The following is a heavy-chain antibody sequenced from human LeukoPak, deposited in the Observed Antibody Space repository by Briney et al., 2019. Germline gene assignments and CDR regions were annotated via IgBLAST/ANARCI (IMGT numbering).Heavy chain of an antibody. CDR2: IYSGGTT. J-gene: IGHJ4*02. D-gene: IGHD6-19*01. CDR3: AKPHYSSGWYFDS. CDR1: GFTVSGNY. V-gene: IGHV3-53*01. Sequence: GGSLRLSCAVSGFTVSGNYMSWVRQAPGKGLEWVSLIYSGGTTYYADPVKGRFTISKDSSENTLYLQLNGLSAADTAVYYCAKPHYSSGWYFDSWGQGTLVIVSS.